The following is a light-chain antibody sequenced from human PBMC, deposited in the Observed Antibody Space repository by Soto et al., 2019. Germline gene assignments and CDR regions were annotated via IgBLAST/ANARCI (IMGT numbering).Light chain of an antibody. CDR1: SSNIGGNS. CDR2: DDD. J-gene: IGLJ1*01. Sequence: QSVLTQPPSVSAAPGQKVTISCSGSSSNIGGNSVSWYQQLPGTAPKLLIYDDDKRPSGIPDRFSGSKSGTSATLGITGFQTGDEADYYCGFWDSTLSDYVFANGTKVTV. V-gene: IGLV1-51*01. CDR3: GFWDSTLSDYV.